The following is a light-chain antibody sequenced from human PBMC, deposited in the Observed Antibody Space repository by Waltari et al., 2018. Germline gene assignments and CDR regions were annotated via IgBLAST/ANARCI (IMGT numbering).Light chain of an antibody. J-gene: IGLJ2*01. Sequence: QSALTQPASVSGSPGQSITISCTGTSSDVGRFNYVSCYQQHPGKAPKLMIYDVSYRPSGVSDRFSGSKSGNTASLTISGLQAEDEADYYCSSHSNSGSYVVFGGGTKLTVL. CDR1: SSDVGRFNY. CDR2: DVS. CDR3: SSHSNSGSYVV. V-gene: IGLV2-14*03.